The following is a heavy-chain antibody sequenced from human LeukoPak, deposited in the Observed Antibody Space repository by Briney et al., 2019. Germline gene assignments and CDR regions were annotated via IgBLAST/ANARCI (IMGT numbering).Heavy chain of an antibody. D-gene: IGHD6-13*01. Sequence: GGSLRLSCAASGFTFSSYGMHWVRQAPGKGLEWVAFIRYDGSNKYYADSVKGRFTISRDNSKNTPYLQMNSLRAEDTAVYYCAKGRAAAARDHYYYYMDVWGKGTTVTVSS. CDR1: GFTFSSYG. V-gene: IGHV3-30*02. CDR3: AKGRAAAARDHYYYYMDV. J-gene: IGHJ6*03. CDR2: IRYDGSNK.